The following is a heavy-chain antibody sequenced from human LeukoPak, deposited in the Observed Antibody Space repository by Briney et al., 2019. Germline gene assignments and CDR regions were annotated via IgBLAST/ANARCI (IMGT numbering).Heavy chain of an antibody. J-gene: IGHJ4*02. CDR1: GGSISSGGYY. V-gene: IGHV4-31*03. CDR2: IYYTGST. CDR3: ARLSCGSTSCPFDY. Sequence: SQTLSLTCTVSGGSISSGGYYWSWIRQLPGKGLEWIGYIYYTGSTYYNPSLKSRVTISVDTSKNQLSLKLSSVTAADTAVYYCARLSCGSTSCPFDYWGQGTLVTVSS. D-gene: IGHD2-2*01.